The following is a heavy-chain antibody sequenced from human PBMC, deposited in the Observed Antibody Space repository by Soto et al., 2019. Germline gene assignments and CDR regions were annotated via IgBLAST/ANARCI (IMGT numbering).Heavy chain of an antibody. D-gene: IGHD2-21*02. V-gene: IGHV3-21*01. J-gene: IGHJ6*02. Sequence: VQLVESGGGLVKPGGSLRLSCAASGFTFSSYSMNWVRQAPGKGLEWVSSISSSSSYIYYADSVKGRFTISRDNAKNSLYLQMNSLRAEDTAVYYCARDLLLFGGYGMDVWGQGTTVTVSS. CDR3: ARDLLLFGGYGMDV. CDR2: ISSSSSYI. CDR1: GFTFSSYS.